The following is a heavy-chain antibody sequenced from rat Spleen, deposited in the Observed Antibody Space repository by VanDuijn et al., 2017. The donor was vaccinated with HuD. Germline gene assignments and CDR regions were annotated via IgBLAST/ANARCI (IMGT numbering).Heavy chain of an antibody. J-gene: IGHJ3*01. D-gene: IGHD1-12*02. CDR2: INSAGST. CDR3: ARSEGTHYYLRFAD. V-gene: IGHV3-3*01. Sequence: EVQLQESGPGLVKPSQSLSLTCSVTAYSIKSSYRWNWIRKFPGNKLEWMGYINSAGSTNYNPSLKSRISITRDTSKNQFFLRVISVTSEDTATDYCARSEGTHYYLRFADWGQSTLVTVSS. CDR1: AYSIKSSYR.